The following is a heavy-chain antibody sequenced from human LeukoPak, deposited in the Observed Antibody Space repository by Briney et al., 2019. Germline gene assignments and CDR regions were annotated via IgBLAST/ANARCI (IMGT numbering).Heavy chain of an antibody. V-gene: IGHV1-24*01. J-gene: IGHJ4*02. D-gene: IGHD3-9*01. CDR1: GYTLTELS. Sequence: ASVKVSCKVSGYTLTELSMHWVRQAPGKGLEWMGGFDPEDGETIYAQKFQGRVTMTEDTSTDTAYMELSSLRSEDTAVYYCATSGRFYYDILTGYYDYWGQGTLVTVSS. CDR2: FDPEDGET. CDR3: ATSGRFYYDILTGYYDY.